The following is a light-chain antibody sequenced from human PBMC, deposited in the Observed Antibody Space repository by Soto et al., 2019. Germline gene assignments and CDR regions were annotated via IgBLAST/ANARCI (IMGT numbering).Light chain of an antibody. CDR1: SSDVGGYNY. J-gene: IGLJ1*01. CDR2: DVS. V-gene: IGLV2-14*01. Sequence: QSVLTQPASVSGSPGQSITISCTGTSSDVGGYNYVSWYQQHPGKAPKLMIYDVSNRPSGVSNRFSGSKSGNTASLTISGLQTEDEADYYCSSYTSSSTSYVFGTGTKVXVL. CDR3: SSYTSSSTSYV.